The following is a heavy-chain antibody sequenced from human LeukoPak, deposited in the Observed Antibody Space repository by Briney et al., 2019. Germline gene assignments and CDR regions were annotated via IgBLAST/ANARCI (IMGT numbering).Heavy chain of an antibody. Sequence: GESLKISCKGSGYSFTSYWIGWVRQMPGKGLEWMGVIYPGDSDTRYSPSFQGQVTISADKSISTAYLQWSSLKASDTAMYYCASSYYDFDYFYGMDVWGQGTTVTVSS. CDR2: IYPGDSDT. D-gene: IGHD3-3*01. V-gene: IGHV5-51*01. CDR3: ASSYYDFDYFYGMDV. CDR1: GYSFTSYW. J-gene: IGHJ6*02.